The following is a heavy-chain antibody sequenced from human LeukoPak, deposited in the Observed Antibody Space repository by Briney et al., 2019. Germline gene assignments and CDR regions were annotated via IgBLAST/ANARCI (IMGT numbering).Heavy chain of an antibody. Sequence: SETLSITCTVSGGSISSYYWSWIRQPPGKGLEWIGYIYYSGSTNYNPSLKSRVTISVDTSKNQFSLKLSSVTAADTAVYYFARVGYSGYDWDPDYYYYYMDVWGKGTTVTVSS. V-gene: IGHV4-59*01. CDR2: IYYSGST. CDR1: GGSISSYY. J-gene: IGHJ6*03. D-gene: IGHD5-12*01. CDR3: ARVGYSGYDWDPDYYYYYMDV.